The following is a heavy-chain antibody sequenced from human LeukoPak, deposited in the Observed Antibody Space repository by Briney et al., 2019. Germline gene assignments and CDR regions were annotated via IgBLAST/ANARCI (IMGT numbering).Heavy chain of an antibody. CDR2: IYYSGST. J-gene: IGHJ4*02. CDR3: ARTSYSSNWSKDY. D-gene: IGHD4-23*01. V-gene: IGHV4-39*01. CDR1: GGSISRSTNY. Sequence: PSETLSLTCTVSGGSISRSTNYWGWIRQPPGKGPEWIGSIYYSGSTYYNPSLKSRVTISVDASKNQFSLKVSSVTPADTAVYYCARTSYSSNWSKDYWGQGTLVTVSS.